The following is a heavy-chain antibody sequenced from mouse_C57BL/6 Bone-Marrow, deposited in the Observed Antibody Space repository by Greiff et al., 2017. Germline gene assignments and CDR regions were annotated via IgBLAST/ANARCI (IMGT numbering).Heavy chain of an antibody. J-gene: IGHJ4*01. Sequence: QVQLQQSGAELARPGASVKLSCKASGYTFTSYGISWVKQRTGQGLEWIGEIYPRSGNTYYNEKFKGKATLTADKSSSTAYMELRSLTSEDAAVYFCARGAPDAMDYWGQGTSVTVSS. CDR2: IYPRSGNT. CDR3: ARGAPDAMDY. CDR1: GYTFTSYG. D-gene: IGHD3-1*01. V-gene: IGHV1-81*01.